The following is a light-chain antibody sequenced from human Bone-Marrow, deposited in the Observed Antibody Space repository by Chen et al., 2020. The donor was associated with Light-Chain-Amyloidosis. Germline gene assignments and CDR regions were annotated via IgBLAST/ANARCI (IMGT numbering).Light chain of an antibody. CDR2: DDS. V-gene: IGLV3-21*03. CDR3: QVWDRSSDRPV. CDR1: NIGSTR. Sequence: SYVLTQPSSVSVAPGKTGTIACGGNNIGSTRVHWYQQTPGQAPLLVVYDDSDRPSGIPERLSGSNSGNTVTLTISRVEAGGEADYYCQVWDRSSDRPVFGGGTKLTVL. J-gene: IGLJ3*02.